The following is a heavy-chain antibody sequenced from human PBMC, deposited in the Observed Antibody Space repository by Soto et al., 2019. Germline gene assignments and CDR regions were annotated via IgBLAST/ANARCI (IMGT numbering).Heavy chain of an antibody. Sequence: QVQLVESGGGVVQPGRSLRLSCAASGFTFSRYAMHWVRQAPGKGLEWVAVISYDGSNKYYADSVKGRFTISRDNSKNMLYLQINSLRAEDTAVYSCSRPVVGTGEEDYWGQGALVTVSS. CDR1: GFTFSRYA. D-gene: IGHD6-19*01. CDR3: SRPVVGTGEEDY. J-gene: IGHJ4*02. CDR2: ISYDGSNK. V-gene: IGHV3-30-3*01.